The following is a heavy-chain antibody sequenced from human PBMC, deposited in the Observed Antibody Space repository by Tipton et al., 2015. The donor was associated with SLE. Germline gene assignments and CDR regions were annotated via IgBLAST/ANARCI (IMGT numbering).Heavy chain of an antibody. CDR3: ARVGVVVASYLDY. CDR2: IYYSGST. CDR1: GGSISSYY. Sequence: TLSLTCTVSGGSISSYYWSWIRQPPGKGLEWIGYIYYSGSTNYNPSLKSRVTISVDTSKNQFSLKLSSVTAADTAVYYCARVGVVVASYLDYWGQGTLVTVSS. J-gene: IGHJ4*02. D-gene: IGHD2-15*01. V-gene: IGHV4-59*01.